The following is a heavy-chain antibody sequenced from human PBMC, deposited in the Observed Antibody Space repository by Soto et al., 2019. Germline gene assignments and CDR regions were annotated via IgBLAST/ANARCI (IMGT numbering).Heavy chain of an antibody. J-gene: IGHJ6*02. CDR1: GGTFSSYA. Sequence: QVQLVQSGAAVKKPGSSVKVSCKASGGTFSSYAISWVRQAPGQGLEWMGGNIPIFGTANYAQKFQGRVTITADESTRTAYMELSSLRSEDTAVYYCARALYVALVPAASYGMDVWGQGTTVTVSS. CDR2: NIPIFGTA. V-gene: IGHV1-69*12. CDR3: ARALYVALVPAASYGMDV. D-gene: IGHD2-2*01.